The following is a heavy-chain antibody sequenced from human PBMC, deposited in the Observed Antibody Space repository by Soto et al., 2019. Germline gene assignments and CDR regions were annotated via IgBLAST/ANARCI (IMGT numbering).Heavy chain of an antibody. CDR2: IWYDGSNK. CDR1: GFTFSSYG. J-gene: IGHJ6*02. Sequence: GGSLRLSCAASGFTFSSYGMHWVRQAPGKGLEWVAVIWYDGSNKYYADSVKGRFTISRDNSKNTLYLQMNSLRAEDTAVYYCARDITNGYYYGMDVWGQGTTVTVSS. V-gene: IGHV3-33*01. CDR3: ARDITNGYYYGMDV. D-gene: IGHD2-8*01.